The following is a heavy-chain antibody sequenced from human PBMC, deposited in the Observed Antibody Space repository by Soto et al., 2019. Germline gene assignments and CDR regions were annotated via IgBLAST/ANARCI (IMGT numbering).Heavy chain of an antibody. V-gene: IGHV4-34*01. CDR1: GGSFSGHY. CDR2: INQSGST. CDR3: AVGINWFDP. J-gene: IGHJ5*02. Sequence: ASETLSLTCAVYGGSFSGHYWTWIRQSPGKGLEWIGEINQSGSTNYNPSLKGRVTMSVDTSKNQFSLKLNSVTAADTAIYYCAVGINWFDPWGQGTLVTVSS.